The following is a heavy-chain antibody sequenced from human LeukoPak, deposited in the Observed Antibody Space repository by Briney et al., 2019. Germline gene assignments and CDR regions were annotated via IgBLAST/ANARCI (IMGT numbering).Heavy chain of an antibody. V-gene: IGHV3-7*01. Sequence: GGSLRLSCAASGFTFSSYWMSWVRQAPGKGLEWVANIKQDGSEKYYVDSVKGRFTISRDNAKNSLYLQMNSLRAEDTAVYYGARDFMAARRHAFVIWGQGTMGPSLQ. J-gene: IGHJ3*02. CDR3: ARDFMAARRHAFVI. D-gene: IGHD6-6*01. CDR1: GFTFSSYW. CDR2: IKQDGSEK.